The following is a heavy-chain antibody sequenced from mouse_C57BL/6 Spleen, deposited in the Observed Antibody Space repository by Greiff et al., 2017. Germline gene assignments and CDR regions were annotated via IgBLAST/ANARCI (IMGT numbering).Heavy chain of an antibody. Sequence: QVQLQQSGPGLVAPSQSLSITCTVSGFSLTSYGVSWVRQPPGKGLEWLGVIWGDGGTNYHSALISSLSISKDNSNSKVFLKLNSLQTEDTDTYYCAKPWLGDYAMDYWGQGTSVTVSS. V-gene: IGHV2-3*01. J-gene: IGHJ4*01. D-gene: IGHD2-2*01. CDR3: AKPWLGDYAMDY. CDR2: IWGDGGT. CDR1: GFSLTSYG.